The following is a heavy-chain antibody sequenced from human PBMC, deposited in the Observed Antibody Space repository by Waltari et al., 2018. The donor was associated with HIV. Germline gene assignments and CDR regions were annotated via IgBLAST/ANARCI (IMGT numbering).Heavy chain of an antibody. CDR1: GGSFSGYY. CDR2: INHSGSS. CDR3: ARDSVPSFDYGDYYYYGMDV. V-gene: IGHV4-34*01. J-gene: IGHJ6*01. D-gene: IGHD4-17*01. Sequence: QVQLQQWGAGLLRPSETLSLTCAVYGGSFSGYYWSWTRQPPGKGLEWIGEINHSGSSNYNPSLKSRVTISVDTSKNQFSLRLRSVTAADTAVYYCARDSVPSFDYGDYYYYGMDVWSQGTTVTVSS.